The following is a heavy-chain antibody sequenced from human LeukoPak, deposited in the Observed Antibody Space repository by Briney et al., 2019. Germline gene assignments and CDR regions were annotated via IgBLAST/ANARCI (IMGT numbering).Heavy chain of an antibody. D-gene: IGHD6-19*01. V-gene: IGHV1-69*06. J-gene: IGHJ4*02. CDR2: IIPIFGTA. Sequence: SVKVSCKASGGTFSSYAISWVRQAPGQGLEWMGGIIPIFGTANYAQKFQGRVTITADKSTSTAYMELSSLRSEDTAVYYCARGGVYSSGWYVDYWGQGTLVTVSS. CDR1: GGTFSSYA. CDR3: ARGGVYSSGWYVDY.